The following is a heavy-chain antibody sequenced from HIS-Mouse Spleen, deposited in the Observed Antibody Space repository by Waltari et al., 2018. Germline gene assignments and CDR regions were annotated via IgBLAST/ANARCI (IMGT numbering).Heavy chain of an antibody. J-gene: IGHJ4*02. D-gene: IGHD7-27*01. CDR2: IYSGGST. Sequence: EVQLVESGGGLVQPGGSLRLSCAAPGFPVSSNYMSWVRQAPGKGLEWVSVIYSGGSTYYADSVKGRFTISRDNSKNTLYLQLNSLRAEDTAVYYCARSNWYFDYWGQGTLVTVSS. CDR1: GFPVSSNY. V-gene: IGHV3-66*01. CDR3: ARSNWYFDY.